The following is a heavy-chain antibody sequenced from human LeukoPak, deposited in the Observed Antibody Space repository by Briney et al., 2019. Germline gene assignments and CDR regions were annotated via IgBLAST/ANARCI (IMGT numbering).Heavy chain of an antibody. CDR2: ISYDGSNK. D-gene: IGHD6-19*01. Sequence: GGSLRLSCAASGFTFSSYGMHWVRQAPGKGLEWVAVISYDGSNKYYADSVKGRFTISRDNSKNTLYLQMNSLRAEDTAVYYCAKEEGSGWSDYWGQGTLVTVSS. CDR1: GFTFSSYG. CDR3: AKEEGSGWSDY. J-gene: IGHJ4*02. V-gene: IGHV3-30*18.